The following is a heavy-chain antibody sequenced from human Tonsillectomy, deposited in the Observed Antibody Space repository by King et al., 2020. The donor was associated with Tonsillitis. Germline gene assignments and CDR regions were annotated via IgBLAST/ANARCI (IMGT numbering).Heavy chain of an antibody. CDR2: INPNRDGT. V-gene: IGHV1-2*02. Sequence: VQLVESGAEVKKPGASVKVSCTTSGYTFTSYYMHWVRQAPGQGLEWMGWINPNRDGTNYAQKFQGRVTLTRDTSVSTASSELNRLRSDDTAVYYCVREAYDWGPGTLVTVSS. CDR3: VREAYD. D-gene: IGHD2-21*01. J-gene: IGHJ4*02. CDR1: GYTFTSYY.